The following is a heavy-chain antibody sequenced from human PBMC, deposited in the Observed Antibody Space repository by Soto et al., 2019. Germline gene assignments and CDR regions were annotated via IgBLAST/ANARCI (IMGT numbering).Heavy chain of an antibody. CDR1: GFTFSSYS. D-gene: IGHD3-3*01. CDR2: ISSSSSTI. Sequence: PGGSLRLSCAASGFTFSSYSVNWVRQAPGKGLEWVSYISSSSSTIYYAESVKGRFTISRDNAKNSLYLQMNSLRAEDTAVYYCARWDFWSGFDAFDIWGQGTMVTVSS. V-gene: IGHV3-48*01. J-gene: IGHJ3*02. CDR3: ARWDFWSGFDAFDI.